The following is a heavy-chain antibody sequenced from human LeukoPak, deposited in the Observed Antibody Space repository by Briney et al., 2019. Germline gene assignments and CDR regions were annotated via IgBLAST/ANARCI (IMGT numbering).Heavy chain of an antibody. CDR3: ARDCNYGAYFDY. D-gene: IGHD3-10*01. CDR1: GFTSSDYC. J-gene: IGHJ4*02. Sequence: GGSLRLSCEASGFTSSDYCMHWIRQAPGKGLEWVSYISKSGSTIYYADSVKGRFTISRDNAKNTLHLQMNSLRAEDTAVYYCARDCNYGAYFDYWGQGTLVTVSS. V-gene: IGHV3-11*01. CDR2: ISKSGSTI.